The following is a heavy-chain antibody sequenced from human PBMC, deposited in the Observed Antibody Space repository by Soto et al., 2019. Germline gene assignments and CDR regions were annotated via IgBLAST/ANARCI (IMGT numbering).Heavy chain of an antibody. CDR1: GFTFSNYA. Sequence: EVQMLESGGGLVHPGGSLRLSCAASGFTFSNYAMNWVRQAPGKGLEWVSSISGSGRTTYYADSVKGRFTISRDSAKNTLYRQMTSLRVEDTGVYYCAKDLNGSGSFTSYYHYGMDVWGQGTTVTVSS. J-gene: IGHJ6*02. CDR3: AKDLNGSGSFTSYYHYGMDV. CDR2: ISGSGRTT. D-gene: IGHD3-10*01. V-gene: IGHV3-23*01.